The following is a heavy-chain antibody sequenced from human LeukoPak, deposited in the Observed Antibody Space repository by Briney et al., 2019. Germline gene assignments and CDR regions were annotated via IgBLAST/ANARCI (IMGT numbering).Heavy chain of an antibody. CDR3: ARVDRAPRYYDFWSGYYKEPDYYHYYMDV. V-gene: IGHV4-31*03. J-gene: IGHJ6*03. CDR2: IYYSGST. CDR1: GGSISSGGYY. D-gene: IGHD3-3*01. Sequence: SQTLSLTCTVSGGSISSGGYYWSWIRQHPGKGLEWIGYIYYSGSTYYNPSLKSRVTISVDTSKNQFSLKLSSVTAADTAVYYCARVDRAPRYYDFWSGYYKEPDYYHYYMDVWGKGTTVTVSS.